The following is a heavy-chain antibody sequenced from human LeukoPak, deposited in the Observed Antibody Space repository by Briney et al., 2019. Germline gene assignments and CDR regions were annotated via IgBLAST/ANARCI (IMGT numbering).Heavy chain of an antibody. CDR2: ISGSGGST. D-gene: IGHD3-22*01. Sequence: GGSLRLSCAASGFTFSSYAMSWVRQAPGKGLEWVSAISGSGGSTYYADSVKGRFTISRDNSKNTLYLQMNNLRAEDTAVYYCARDFYDISGHYYGGYWGQGTLVTVSS. CDR1: GFTFSSYA. V-gene: IGHV3-23*01. J-gene: IGHJ4*02. CDR3: ARDFYDISGHYYGGY.